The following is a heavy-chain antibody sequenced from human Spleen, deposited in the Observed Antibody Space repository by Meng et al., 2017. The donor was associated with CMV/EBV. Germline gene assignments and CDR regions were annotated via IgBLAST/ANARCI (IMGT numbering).Heavy chain of an antibody. D-gene: IGHD6-13*01. V-gene: IGHV1-18*01. Sequence: ASVKVSCKASGYTFTSYGISWVRQAPGQGLEWMGWISAYNGNTNYAQKLQGRVTMTTDTSTSTAYMELRSLRTDDAAVYYCARGEVWDSSAWFYYWGQGTLVTVSS. CDR2: ISAYNGNT. CDR1: GYTFTSYG. J-gene: IGHJ4*02. CDR3: ARGEVWDSSAWFYY.